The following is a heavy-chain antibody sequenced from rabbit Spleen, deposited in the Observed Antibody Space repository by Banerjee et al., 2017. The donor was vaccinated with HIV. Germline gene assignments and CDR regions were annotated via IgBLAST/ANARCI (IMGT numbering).Heavy chain of an antibody. CDR3: ARDAGSGAYIDGIFNF. D-gene: IGHD8-1*01. CDR2: IYTGNRKT. CDR1: GFSFSSSYD. J-gene: IGHJ4*01. Sequence: QSLEESGGDLVKPGASLTLTCTASGFSFSSSYDMCWVRQAPGKGLEWIACIYTGNRKTYYASWAKGRFTISKTSSTTVTLQMTSLTAADTATYFCARDAGSGAYIDGIFNFWGPGTLVTVS. V-gene: IGHV1S40*01.